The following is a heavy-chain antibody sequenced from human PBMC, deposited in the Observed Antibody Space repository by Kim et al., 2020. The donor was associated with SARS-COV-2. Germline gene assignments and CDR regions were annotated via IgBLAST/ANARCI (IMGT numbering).Heavy chain of an antibody. D-gene: IGHD3-9*01. CDR2: IYYSGST. J-gene: IGHJ6*02. V-gene: IGHV4-59*01. CDR1: GGSISSYY. CDR3: ARVTGGRRYFDWSEYYYYGMDV. Sequence: SETLSLTCTVSGGSISSYYWSWIRQPPGKGLEWIGYIYYSGSTNYNPSLKSRVTISVDTSKNQFSLKLSSVTAADTAVYYCARVTGGRRYFDWSEYYYYGMDVWGQGTTVTVSS.